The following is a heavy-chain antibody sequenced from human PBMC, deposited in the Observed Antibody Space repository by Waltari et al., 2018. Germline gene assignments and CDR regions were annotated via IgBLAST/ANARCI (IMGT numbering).Heavy chain of an antibody. J-gene: IGHJ5*02. V-gene: IGHV5-51*01. CDR1: YW. CDR2: IYPGDSDT. CDR3: ARTPIPGQLGWFDP. Sequence: YWIGWVRQMPGKGLEWMGIIYPGDSDTRYSPSFQGQVTISADKSISTAYLQWSSLKASDTAMYYCARTPIPGQLGWFDPWGQGTLVTVSS. D-gene: IGHD6-6*01.